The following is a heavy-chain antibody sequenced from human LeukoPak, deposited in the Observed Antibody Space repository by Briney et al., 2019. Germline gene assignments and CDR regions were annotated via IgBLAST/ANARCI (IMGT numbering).Heavy chain of an antibody. J-gene: IGHJ5*02. CDR2: INHSGST. D-gene: IGHD3-3*01. Sequence: SETLSLTCAVYGGSFSGYYWSWIRQPPGKGLEWIGEINHSGSTNYNPSLKSRVTISVDTSKNQFSLKLSSVIAADTAVYYCARERARVVTYNWFDPWGQGTLVTVSS. CDR1: GGSFSGYY. V-gene: IGHV4-34*01. CDR3: ARERARVVTYNWFDP.